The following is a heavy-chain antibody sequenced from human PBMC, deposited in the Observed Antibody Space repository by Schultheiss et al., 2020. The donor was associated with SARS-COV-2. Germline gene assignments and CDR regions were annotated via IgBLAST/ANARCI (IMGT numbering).Heavy chain of an antibody. V-gene: IGHV3-53*01. Sequence: GESLKISCAASGFTVSSNYMSWVRQAPGKGLEWVSVIYSGGSTYYADSVKGRFTISRDNSKNTLYLQMNSLRAEDTAVYYCARDISFYYDSSGYYYAGSFDYWGQGTLVTVSS. CDR1: GFTVSSNY. CDR2: IYSGGST. CDR3: ARDISFYYDSSGYYYAGSFDY. J-gene: IGHJ4*02. D-gene: IGHD3-22*01.